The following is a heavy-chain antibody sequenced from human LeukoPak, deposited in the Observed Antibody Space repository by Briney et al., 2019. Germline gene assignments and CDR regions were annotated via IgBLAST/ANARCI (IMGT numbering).Heavy chain of an antibody. CDR2: IIPIFGTA. J-gene: IGHJ5*02. D-gene: IGHD2-8*02. CDR1: GGTFSSYA. CDR3: ASYMSTGGRGFDP. V-gene: IGHV1-69*13. Sequence: GVSVKVSCKASGGTFSSYAISWVRQAPGQGLEWMGGIIPIFGTANYAQKFQGRVTITADESTSTAYMELSSLRSEDTAVYYCASYMSTGGRGFDPWGQGTLVTVSS.